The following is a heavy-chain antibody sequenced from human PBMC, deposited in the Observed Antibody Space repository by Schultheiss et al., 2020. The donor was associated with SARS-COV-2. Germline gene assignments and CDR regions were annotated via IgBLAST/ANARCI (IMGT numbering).Heavy chain of an antibody. CDR3: AHRHAGDPPYWFDP. D-gene: IGHD7-27*01. CDR1: GFSLSNARMG. CDR2: IFSNDEK. Sequence: SGPTLVKPTETLTLTCTVSGFSLSNARMGVSWIRQPPGKALEWLAHIFSNDEKSYSTSLKSRLTISKDTSKSQVVLTMTNMDPVDTATYYCAHRHAGDPPYWFDPWGQGTLVTVSS. J-gene: IGHJ5*02. V-gene: IGHV2-26*01.